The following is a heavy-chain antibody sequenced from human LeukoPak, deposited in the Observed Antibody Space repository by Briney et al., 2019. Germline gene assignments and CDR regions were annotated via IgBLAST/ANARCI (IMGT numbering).Heavy chain of an antibody. J-gene: IGHJ6*03. D-gene: IGHD6-19*01. V-gene: IGHV1-18*01. CDR1: GYTFTSHG. CDR2: ISTYNGNT. CDR3: ARDLRYRSGWSASGMDV. Sequence: ASVKVSCKASGYTFTSHGISWGRQAPGHRLEWMGWISTYNGNTNYAQKLQGRVSMTTDTSTSTAYMDLRSLRSDDTAVYYCARDLRYRSGWSASGMDVWGKGTTVTISS.